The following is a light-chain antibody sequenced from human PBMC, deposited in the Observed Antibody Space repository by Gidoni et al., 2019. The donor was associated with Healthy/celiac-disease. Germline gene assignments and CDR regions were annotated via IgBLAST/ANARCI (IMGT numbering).Light chain of an antibody. Sequence: AIRMTQSPSSFSASTGDRVTITCRASQGISSYLAWYQQKPGKAPKLLIYAASPLQSGVPSRFSGSGSGTDFSLTISCLHSEDFATYYCQQYYSYPRTFGQGTKLEIK. CDR1: QGISSY. CDR3: QQYYSYPRT. V-gene: IGKV1-8*01. CDR2: AAS. J-gene: IGKJ2*01.